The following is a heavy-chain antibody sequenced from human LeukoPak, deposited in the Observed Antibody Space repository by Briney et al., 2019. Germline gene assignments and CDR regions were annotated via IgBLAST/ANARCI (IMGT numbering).Heavy chain of an antibody. D-gene: IGHD6-13*01. CDR3: ARHPAGGTLIGYYMDV. V-gene: IGHV4-38-2*01. J-gene: IGHJ6*03. Sequence: PSETLSLTCAVYGYSISSGYYWGWIRQPPGKGLEWIGSIYHSGSTYYNPSLKSRVTISVDTSKNQFSLKLSSVTAADTAVYYCARHPAGGTLIGYYMDVWGKGTTVTVSS. CDR1: GYSISSGYY. CDR2: IYHSGST.